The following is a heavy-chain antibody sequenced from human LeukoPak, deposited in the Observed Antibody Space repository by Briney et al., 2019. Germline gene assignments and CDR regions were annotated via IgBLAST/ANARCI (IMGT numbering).Heavy chain of an antibody. CDR1: GFTFSNYW. Sequence: PGGSLRLSCAASGFTFSNYWMSWVRQAPGKGPEWVASIKQDGSEKYYVDSVKGRFTISRDNAKNSLYLQMNSLRAEDTAVYFCARAKSCASWGQGTLVTVSS. J-gene: IGHJ4*02. V-gene: IGHV3-7*01. CDR2: IKQDGSEK. D-gene: IGHD3-16*01. CDR3: ARAKSCAS.